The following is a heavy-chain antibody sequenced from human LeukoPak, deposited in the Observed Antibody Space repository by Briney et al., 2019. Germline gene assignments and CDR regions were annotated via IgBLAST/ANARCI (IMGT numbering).Heavy chain of an antibody. D-gene: IGHD3-22*01. CDR3: ARGFWYYDSSGYPLDY. Sequence: ASVKVSCKASGYTFTSYDINWVRQATGQGLEWMGWMNPNRGNTGYAQKFQGRVTMTRNTSISTAYMELSSLRSEDTAVYYCARGFWYYDSSGYPLDYWGQGTLATVSS. CDR2: MNPNRGNT. V-gene: IGHV1-8*01. CDR1: GYTFTSYD. J-gene: IGHJ4*02.